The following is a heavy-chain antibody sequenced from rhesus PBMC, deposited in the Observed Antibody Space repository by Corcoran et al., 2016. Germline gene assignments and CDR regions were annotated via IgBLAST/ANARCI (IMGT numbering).Heavy chain of an antibody. D-gene: IGHD5-30*01. CDR3: ARPRGYSGYSPFDY. Sequence: QLQLQESGPGLVKPSETLSLTCAVSGGSISSNWWSWIRQPPGKGLEWIGRISGSGGSTSYNPSLKSRVTISTDTSKNQFSLKPSSVTAADTAVYYCARPRGYSGYSPFDYWGQGVLVTVSS. CDR2: ISGSGGST. CDR1: GGSISSNW. V-gene: IGHV4-173*01. J-gene: IGHJ4*01.